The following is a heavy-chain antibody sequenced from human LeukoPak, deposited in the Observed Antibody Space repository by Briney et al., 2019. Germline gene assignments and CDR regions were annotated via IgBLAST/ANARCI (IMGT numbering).Heavy chain of an antibody. D-gene: IGHD4-17*01. CDR1: GFTFSSYA. CDR3: ASPFDDYGDYSASNAFDI. Sequence: GGSLRLSCAASGFTFSSYAMHWVRQAPGKGLEWVAVISYDGSNKYYADSVKGRFTISRDNSKNTLYPQMNSLRAEDTAVYYCASPFDDYGDYSASNAFDIWGQGTMVTVSS. V-gene: IGHV3-30-3*01. CDR2: ISYDGSNK. J-gene: IGHJ3*02.